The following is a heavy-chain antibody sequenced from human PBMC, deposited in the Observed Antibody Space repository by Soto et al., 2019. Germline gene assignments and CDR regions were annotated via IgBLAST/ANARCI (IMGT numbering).Heavy chain of an antibody. CDR3: AKDRVEYSGPYYYYGMDV. V-gene: IGHV3-30*18. CDR2: ISYEGSNK. Sequence: GGSLRLSCAASGFTFSSYGMHWVRQAPGKGLEWVAVISYEGSNKYYADSVKGRFTMSRDNSKNTLYLQMNSLRAEDTAVYYCAKDRVEYSGPYYYYGMDVWGQGTTVTVSS. J-gene: IGHJ6*02. CDR1: GFTFSSYG. D-gene: IGHD5-12*01.